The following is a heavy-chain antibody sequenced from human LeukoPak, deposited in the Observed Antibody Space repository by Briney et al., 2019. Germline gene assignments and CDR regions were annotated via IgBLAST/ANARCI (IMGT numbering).Heavy chain of an antibody. CDR3: ARDPTAADYYYYYGMDV. V-gene: IGHV3-21*01. J-gene: IGHJ6*02. Sequence: PGGSLRLSCAASGFTFSSYSMNWIRHSPGKGLEWVSSISNSSSYIYYADSVKGRFTISRDNAKNSLYLQMNSLRAEDTAVYYCARDPTAADYYYYYGMDVWGQGTTVTVSS. D-gene: IGHD6-13*01. CDR2: ISNSSSYI. CDR1: GFTFSSYS.